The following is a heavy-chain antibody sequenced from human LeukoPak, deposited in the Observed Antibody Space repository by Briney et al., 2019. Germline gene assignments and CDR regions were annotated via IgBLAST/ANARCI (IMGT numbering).Heavy chain of an antibody. Sequence: TGGSLRLSCAASGFTFSRYWMHWVRQAPGKGLMWVSRISPDGSTTLYADSVKGRFTISRDNAKNTLYLQMNSLRAEDTAVYYCARAEVVSYYYDSSGYYHHWGQGTLVTVSS. D-gene: IGHD3-22*01. CDR2: ISPDGSTT. V-gene: IGHV3-74*03. CDR1: GFTFSRYW. J-gene: IGHJ5*02. CDR3: ARAEVVSYYYDSSGYYHH.